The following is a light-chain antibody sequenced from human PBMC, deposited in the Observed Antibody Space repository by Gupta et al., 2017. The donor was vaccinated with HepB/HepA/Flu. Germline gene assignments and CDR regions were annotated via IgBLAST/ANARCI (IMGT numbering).Light chain of an antibody. CDR1: SSNIGAGYD. CDR3: QSYDSSRSGWV. V-gene: IGLV1-40*01. J-gene: IGLJ3*02. Sequence: ISCTGSSSNIGAGYDVHWYQQLPGTAPKLLIYGNSNRPSGVPDRFSGSKSGTSASLAITGLQAEDEADYYCQSYDSSRSGWVFGGGTKLTVL. CDR2: GNS.